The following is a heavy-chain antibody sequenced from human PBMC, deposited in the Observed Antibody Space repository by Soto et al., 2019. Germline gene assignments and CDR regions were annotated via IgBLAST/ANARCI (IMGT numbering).Heavy chain of an antibody. J-gene: IGHJ5*02. Sequence: QVPLVQSGAEVKKPGASVKVSCKASGYTFTSYGISWVRQAPGQGLEWMGWISAYNGNTNYAQKLQGRVTMTTDTSTSTAYMELRSLRSDDTAVYYCARVPGGIAAATNVPWFDPWGQGTLVTVSS. V-gene: IGHV1-18*01. CDR3: ARVPGGIAAATNVPWFDP. CDR2: ISAYNGNT. CDR1: GYTFTSYG. D-gene: IGHD6-13*01.